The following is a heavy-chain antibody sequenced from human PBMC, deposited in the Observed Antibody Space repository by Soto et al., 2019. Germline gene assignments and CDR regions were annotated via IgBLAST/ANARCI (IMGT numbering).Heavy chain of an antibody. Sequence: PSETLSLTCTVSGGSISSSSYYWGWIRQPPGKGLEWIGSIYYSGSTYYNPSLKSRVTISVDTSKNQFSLKLSSVTAADTAVYYCASHVEQQLARGRKYYFDYWGQGTLVTVSS. J-gene: IGHJ4*02. CDR2: IYYSGST. D-gene: IGHD6-13*01. CDR3: ASHVEQQLARGRKYYFDY. V-gene: IGHV4-39*01. CDR1: GGSISSSSYY.